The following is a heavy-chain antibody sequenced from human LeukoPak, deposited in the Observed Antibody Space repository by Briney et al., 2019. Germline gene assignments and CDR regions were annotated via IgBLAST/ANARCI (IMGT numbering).Heavy chain of an antibody. V-gene: IGHV3-9*01. Sequence: GGSLRLSCAASGFIFSNYGMHWVRQAPGKGLEWVSSISWNSGTIDYADSVKGRFTISRDNAKNSLYLQMNSLRGEDTALYYCAKDKTYSSTWQDIWGQGTMVTVSS. D-gene: IGHD6-13*01. J-gene: IGHJ3*02. CDR3: AKDKTYSSTWQDI. CDR2: ISWNSGTI. CDR1: GFIFSNYG.